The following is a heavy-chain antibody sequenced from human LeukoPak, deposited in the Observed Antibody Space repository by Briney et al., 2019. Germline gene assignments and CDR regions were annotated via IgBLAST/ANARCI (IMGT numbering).Heavy chain of an antibody. D-gene: IGHD5-24*01. Sequence: ASVKVSCKASGYTFTSYDINWVRQATGQGLEWMGWMNPNGGNTGYAQKFQGRVTMTRNTSISTAYMELSSLRSEDTAVYYCARGNRIETATIDWGQGTLVTVSS. CDR3: ARGNRIETATID. V-gene: IGHV1-8*01. CDR1: GYTFTSYD. J-gene: IGHJ4*02. CDR2: MNPNGGNT.